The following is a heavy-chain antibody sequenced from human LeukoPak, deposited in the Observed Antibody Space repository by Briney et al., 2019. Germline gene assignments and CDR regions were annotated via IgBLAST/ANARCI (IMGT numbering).Heavy chain of an antibody. CDR1: GFTFSSYS. V-gene: IGHV3-21*01. Sequence: GSLRLSCAASGFTFSSYSMNWVRQAPGKGLEWVSSISSSSSYIYYADSVKGRFTISRDNAKNSLYLQMNSLRAEDTAVYYCARSPQYYYDSSGYYCEHWGQGTLVTVSS. CDR2: ISSSSSYI. CDR3: ARSPQYYYDSSGYYCEH. J-gene: IGHJ4*02. D-gene: IGHD3-22*01.